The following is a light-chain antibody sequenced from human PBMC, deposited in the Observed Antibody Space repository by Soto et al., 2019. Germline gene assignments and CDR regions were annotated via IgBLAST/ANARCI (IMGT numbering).Light chain of an antibody. CDR3: QQSYSLPRT. CDR2: GAS. Sequence: VQLTKSPSSLSASIGDTVTISCRSSQSITTSVNWYQQKSGRPPALLIYGASALQIGVPHRFSASGSGTDFTLTITGLQHEDFATYYCQQSYSLPRTFGQGTKVDI. CDR1: QSITTS. J-gene: IGKJ1*01. V-gene: IGKV1-39*01.